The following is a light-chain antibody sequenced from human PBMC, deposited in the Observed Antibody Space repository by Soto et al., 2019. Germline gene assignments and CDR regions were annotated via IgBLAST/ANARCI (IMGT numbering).Light chain of an antibody. Sequence: QSVLTQPPSASGTPGQTVTISCSGSSSNIGSAYIYWYQHLPGTAPKLLIYRNNQRPSGVPDRFSASKSGTSASLAISGLRAEDEADYYCAAWDDSLVGFGGGTKLTVL. J-gene: IGLJ2*01. CDR3: AAWDDSLVG. CDR1: SSNIGSAY. V-gene: IGLV1-47*01. CDR2: RNN.